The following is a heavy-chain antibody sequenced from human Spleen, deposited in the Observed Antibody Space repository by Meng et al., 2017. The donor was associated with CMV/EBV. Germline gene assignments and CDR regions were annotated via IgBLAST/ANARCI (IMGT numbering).Heavy chain of an antibody. CDR1: GGSISSSNW. J-gene: IGHJ4*02. CDR2: IYHSGST. D-gene: IGHD4-23*01. CDR3: ARGPRLEWDGYGGVDY. V-gene: IGHV4-4*02. Sequence: SGGSISSSNWWSWVRQPPGKGLEWIGEIYHSGSTNYNPSLKSRVTISVDKSKNQFSLKLSSVTAADTAVYYCARGPRLEWDGYGGVDYWGQGTLVTVSS.